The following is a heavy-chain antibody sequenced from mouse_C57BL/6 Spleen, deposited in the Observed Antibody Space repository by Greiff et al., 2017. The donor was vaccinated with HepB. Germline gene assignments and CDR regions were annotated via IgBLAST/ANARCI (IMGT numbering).Heavy chain of an antibody. CDR2: INPNNGGT. V-gene: IGHV1-26*01. D-gene: IGHD2-5*01. J-gene: IGHJ4*01. Sequence: EVQLQQSGPELVKPGASVKISCKASGYTFTDYYMNWVKQSHGKSLEWIGDINPNNGGTSYNQKFKGKATLTVDKSSSTAYMELRSLTSEDSAVYYCARPLYYSNYPVDYWGQGTSVTVSS. CDR1: GYTFTDYY. CDR3: ARPLYYSNYPVDY.